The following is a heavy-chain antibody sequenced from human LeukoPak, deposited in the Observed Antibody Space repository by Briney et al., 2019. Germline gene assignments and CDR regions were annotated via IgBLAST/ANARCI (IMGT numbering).Heavy chain of an antibody. J-gene: IGHJ4*02. CDR2: ISAYNGNT. V-gene: IGHV1-18*01. CDR3: ARGFGRGSGSYYSDY. D-gene: IGHD3-10*01. Sequence: ASVKVSCKASGYTFTSYGISWARQAPGQGLEWMGWISAYNGNTNYAQKLQGRVTMTTDTSTSTAYMELRSLRSDDTAVYYCARGFGRGSGSYYSDYWGQGTLVTVSS. CDR1: GYTFTSYG.